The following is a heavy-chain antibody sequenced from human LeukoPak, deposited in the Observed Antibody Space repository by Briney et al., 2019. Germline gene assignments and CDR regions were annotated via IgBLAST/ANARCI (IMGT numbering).Heavy chain of an antibody. CDR2: IWYDGSNK. CDR3: ACYYDSSGSPYYFDY. V-gene: IGHV3-33*01. J-gene: IGHJ4*02. D-gene: IGHD3-22*01. CDR1: GFTFSSYG. Sequence: PGRSPRLSCAASGFTFSSYGMHWVRQAPGKGLEWVAVIWYDGSNKYYADSVKGRFTISRDNSKNTLYLQMNSLRAEDTAVYYCACYYDSSGSPYYFDYWGQGTMVTVSS.